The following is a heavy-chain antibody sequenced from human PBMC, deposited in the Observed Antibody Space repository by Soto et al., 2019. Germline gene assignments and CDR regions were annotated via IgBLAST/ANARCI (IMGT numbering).Heavy chain of an antibody. CDR3: ARDYRYCSGGSCYEFPSPFDY. D-gene: IGHD2-15*01. Sequence: GASVKVSCKASGYTFTSYGISWVRQAPGQGLEWMGWISAYNGNTNYAQKLQGRVTMTTDTSTSTAYMELRSLRSDDTAVYYCARDYRYCSGGSCYEFPSPFDYWGQGTLVTVSS. CDR2: ISAYNGNT. V-gene: IGHV1-18*01. CDR1: GYTFTSYG. J-gene: IGHJ4*02.